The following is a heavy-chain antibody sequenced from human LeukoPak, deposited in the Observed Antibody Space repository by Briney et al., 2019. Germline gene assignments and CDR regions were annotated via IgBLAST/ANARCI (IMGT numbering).Heavy chain of an antibody. J-gene: IGHJ4*02. CDR2: INPNSGGT. Sequence: ASVKVSCKASGYTFTGHYMHWVRQAPGQGLEWMGWINPNSGGTNYAQKFQGRVTMTRDTSISTAYMELSRLRSDDTAVYYCARVSGWSNPFDYWGQGTLVTVSS. CDR1: GYTFTGHY. D-gene: IGHD6-19*01. CDR3: ARVSGWSNPFDY. V-gene: IGHV1-2*02.